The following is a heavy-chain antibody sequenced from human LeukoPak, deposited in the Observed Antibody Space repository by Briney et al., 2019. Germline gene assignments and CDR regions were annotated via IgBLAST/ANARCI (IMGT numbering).Heavy chain of an antibody. V-gene: IGHV3-23*01. CDR3: AKDQRWLQFAPGEYYFDY. D-gene: IGHD5-24*01. J-gene: IGHJ4*02. CDR2: ISGSGGST. Sequence: GGSLRLSCEASGFTFSSYAMSWVRQAPGKGLEWVSAISGSGGSTYYADSVKGRFTISRDNSKNTLYLQMNSLRAEDTAVYYCAKDQRWLQFAPGEYYFDYWGQGTLVTVSS. CDR1: GFTFSSYA.